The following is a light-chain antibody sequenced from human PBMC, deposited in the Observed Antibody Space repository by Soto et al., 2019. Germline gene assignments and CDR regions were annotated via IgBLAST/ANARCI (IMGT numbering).Light chain of an antibody. J-gene: IGKJ1*01. V-gene: IGKV3-20*01. CDR1: QSVTKSY. CDR2: GAS. CDR3: EQYGSSPPT. Sequence: IVLTQSPGTLPLSPGERAALSCRASQSVTKSYLAWYQQKPGQAPRLLIYGASSRATGIPDRFSGSESGTDFTLTINRMDLEDFAVYLCEQYGSSPPTFGQGTKVDIK.